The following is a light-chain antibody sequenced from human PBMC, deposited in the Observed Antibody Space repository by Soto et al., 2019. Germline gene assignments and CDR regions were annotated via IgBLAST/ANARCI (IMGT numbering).Light chain of an antibody. J-gene: IGKJ4*01. CDR2: AAS. Sequence: DIQMTQSASSVSASVGDRVTITCRASQSISSYLNWYQQKPGKAPKLLIYAASSLQSGVPSRFSGSGSGTDFTLTISSLQPEDFATYYCQQSYSTLTFGGGIKV. CDR1: QSISSY. CDR3: QQSYSTLT. V-gene: IGKV1-39*01.